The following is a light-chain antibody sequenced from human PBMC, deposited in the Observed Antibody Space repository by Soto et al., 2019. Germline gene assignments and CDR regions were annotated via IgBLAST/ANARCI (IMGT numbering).Light chain of an antibody. J-gene: IGKJ1*01. Sequence: EIVLTQSPGTLSLSPGERATLSCGASQSVSSSYLAWYQQKPGQAPRLLIYGASGRATGIPDRFSGSGSGTDFTLTISRLEPEDFAVYYCQQYGSSPWTFGQGTKVDIK. CDR2: GAS. CDR3: QQYGSSPWT. CDR1: QSVSSSY. V-gene: IGKV3-20*01.